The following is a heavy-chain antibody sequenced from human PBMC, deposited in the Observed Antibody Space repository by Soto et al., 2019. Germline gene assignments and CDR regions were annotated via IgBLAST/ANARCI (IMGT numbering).Heavy chain of an antibody. Sequence: TVSGGSISSGGYYWSWIRQHPGKGLEWIGYIYYSGSTYYNPSLKSRVTISVDTSKNQFSLKLSSVTAADTAVYYCARGYGSGSPDAFDIWGQGTMVTVSS. CDR3: ARGYGSGSPDAFDI. V-gene: IGHV4-31*03. CDR2: IYYSGST. CDR1: GGSISSGGYY. D-gene: IGHD3-10*01. J-gene: IGHJ3*02.